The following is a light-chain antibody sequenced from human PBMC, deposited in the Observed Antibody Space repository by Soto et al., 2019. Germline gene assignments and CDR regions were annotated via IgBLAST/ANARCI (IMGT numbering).Light chain of an antibody. CDR2: GGS. CDR1: HTIRKY. Sequence: DIQMSQSPSSLSASGRDRVTITCRGSHTIRKYIDWYQQQPGKAPKLLIYGGSNLQSGVPARFSGSGSGTEFTLTISSLQSEDFAVYYCQQYNSSQCTFGGGTKVDIK. CDR3: QQYNSSQCT. J-gene: IGKJ4*01. V-gene: IGKV1-17*01.